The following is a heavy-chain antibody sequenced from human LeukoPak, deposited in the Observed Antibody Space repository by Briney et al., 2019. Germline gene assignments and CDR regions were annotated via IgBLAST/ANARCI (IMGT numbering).Heavy chain of an antibody. CDR2: INHSGST. CDR3: ARGVGDYYDSIVPHFQH. Sequence: SETLSLTCSVYGVSFSGYYWSWIRQPPGKALEWFGEINHSGSTNYNPSLKSRVTISVDTSKNQFSLKLSSVTAADTAVYYCARGVGDYYDSIVPHFQHWGQGTLVTVSS. J-gene: IGHJ1*01. D-gene: IGHD3-22*01. V-gene: IGHV4-34*01. CDR1: GVSFSGYY.